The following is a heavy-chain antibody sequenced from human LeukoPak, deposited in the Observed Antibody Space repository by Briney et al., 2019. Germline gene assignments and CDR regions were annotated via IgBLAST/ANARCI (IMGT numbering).Heavy chain of an antibody. V-gene: IGHV3-23*01. CDR1: VFTSSSCA. CDR2: IFGSGEGT. D-gene: IGHD3-3*01. CDR3: AKDRGTIFGVVSGVEGFDY. Sequence: GSLRHSRAASVFTSSSCAISWVRPAPERGVGWVSNIFGSGEGTYYADSAKGGFTISRDNSRNTLFIQMDSQRDEDTAVYYCAKDRGTIFGVVSGVEGFDYWGQGTLVTVSS. J-gene: IGHJ4*02.